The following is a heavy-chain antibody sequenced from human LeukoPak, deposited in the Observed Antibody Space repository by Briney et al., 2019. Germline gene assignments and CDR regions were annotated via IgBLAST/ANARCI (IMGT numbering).Heavy chain of an antibody. J-gene: IGHJ4*02. V-gene: IGHV4-59*08. CDR2: IYYSGST. CDR3: ARQSAVAGTTGNFDY. D-gene: IGHD6-19*01. Sequence: SEALSLTCTVSGGSISSYYWSWIRQPPGKGLEWIGYIYYSGSTNYNPSLKSRVTISVDTSKNQFSLKLSSVTAADTAVYYCARQSAVAGTTGNFDYWGQGTLVTVSS. CDR1: GGSISSYY.